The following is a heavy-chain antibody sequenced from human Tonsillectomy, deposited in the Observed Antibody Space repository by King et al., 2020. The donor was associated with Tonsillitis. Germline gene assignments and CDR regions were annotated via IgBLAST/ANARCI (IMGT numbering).Heavy chain of an antibody. CDR3: ARDTMYSSGWSRIDY. CDR1: GFTFSSFA. Sequence: VQLVESGGGVVQPGRSLRLSCAVSGFTFSSFAMHWVRQAPGKGLEWVAIISYDGTNKYYADSVKGRFTISRDNSKNTLYLQVDSLRAEDTAVYYCARDTMYSSGWSRIDYWGQGTLVTVSS. CDR2: ISYDGTNK. V-gene: IGHV3-30*04. J-gene: IGHJ4*02. D-gene: IGHD6-19*01.